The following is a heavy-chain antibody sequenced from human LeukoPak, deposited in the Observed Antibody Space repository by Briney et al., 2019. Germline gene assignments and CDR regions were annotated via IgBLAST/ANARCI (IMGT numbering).Heavy chain of an antibody. CDR2: IYYSGST. V-gene: IGHV4-59*08. D-gene: IGHD6-19*01. Sequence: SETLSLTCTVSGGSISSYYWSWIRQPPGKGLEWIGYIYYSGSTNYNPSLKSRVTISVETSKNQFSLKLSSVTAADTAVYYCARQKVEEQWLVHFDYWGQGTLVTVPS. J-gene: IGHJ4*02. CDR3: ARQKVEEQWLVHFDY. CDR1: GGSISSYY.